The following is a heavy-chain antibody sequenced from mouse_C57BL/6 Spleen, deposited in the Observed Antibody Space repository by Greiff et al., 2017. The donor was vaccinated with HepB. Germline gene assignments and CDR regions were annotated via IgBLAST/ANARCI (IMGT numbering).Heavy chain of an antibody. Sequence: QVQLKQSGAELARPGASVKMSCKASGYTFTSYTMHWVKQRPGQGLEWIGYINPSSGYTKYNQKFKDKATLTADKSSSTAYMQLSSLTSEDSAVYYCARSGLRYPDYWGQGTTLTVSS. CDR3: ARSGLRYPDY. J-gene: IGHJ2*01. V-gene: IGHV1-4*01. D-gene: IGHD1-1*01. CDR2: INPSSGYT. CDR1: GYTFTSYT.